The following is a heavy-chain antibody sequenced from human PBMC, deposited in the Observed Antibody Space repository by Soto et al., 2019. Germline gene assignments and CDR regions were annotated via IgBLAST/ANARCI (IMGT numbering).Heavy chain of an antibody. D-gene: IGHD6-19*01. CDR3: AILPARGWSIDYFDY. J-gene: IGHJ4*02. CDR1: GYTFTSYA. V-gene: IGHV1-3*01. CDR2: INAGNGNT. Sequence: GPSVKLSCNASGYTFTSYAMHWLLQSPGQRLEWMGWINAGNGNTKYSQKFQGRVTITRDTSASTAYMELSSLRSEDTAVYYCAILPARGWSIDYFDYWGQGTLVTVS.